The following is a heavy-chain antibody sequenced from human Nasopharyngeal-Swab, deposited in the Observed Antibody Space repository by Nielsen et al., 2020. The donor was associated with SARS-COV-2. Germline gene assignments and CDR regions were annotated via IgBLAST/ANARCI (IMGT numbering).Heavy chain of an antibody. CDR1: GFTFSDYY. Sequence: GGSLRLSCAASGFTFSDYYMSWIRQAPGEGLEWVSYISSGGSTVYYTDSVKGRFTISRDNAKNSLYLQMNSLRAEDTAVYYCARGTRGGDDYYYGMDVWGQGTTLTVSS. D-gene: IGHD3-16*01. CDR2: ISSGGSTV. J-gene: IGHJ6*02. CDR3: ARGTRGGDDYYYGMDV. V-gene: IGHV3-11*01.